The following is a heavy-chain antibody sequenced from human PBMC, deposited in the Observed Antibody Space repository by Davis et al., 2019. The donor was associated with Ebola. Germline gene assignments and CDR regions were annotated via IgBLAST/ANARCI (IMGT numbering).Heavy chain of an antibody. CDR1: GFTVSSNY. D-gene: IGHD3-22*01. CDR2: IYSGGST. V-gene: IGHV3-53*01. J-gene: IGHJ4*02. Sequence: GGSLRLSCAASGFTVSSNYMSWVRQAPGKGLEWVSVIYSGGSTYYADSVKGRYTISRDNSKNTLYLQMNSLRAEDTAVYYCARGETYYYDSSGFDYWGQGTLVTVSS. CDR3: ARGETYYYDSSGFDY.